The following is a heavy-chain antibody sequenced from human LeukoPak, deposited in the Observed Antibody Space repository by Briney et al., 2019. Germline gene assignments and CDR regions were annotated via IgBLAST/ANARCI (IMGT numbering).Heavy chain of an antibody. CDR2: ISSSGSTI. CDR1: GFTFSSYE. V-gene: IGHV3-48*03. CDR3: ASDNYYGVAPFDY. D-gene: IGHD4-17*01. J-gene: IGHJ4*02. Sequence: QPGGSLRLSCAASGFTFSSYEMNWVRQAPGKGLEWVSYISSSGSTIYYADSVKGRFTISRDNAKNSLYLQMNSLRAEDTAVYYCASDNYYGVAPFDYWGQGTLVTVSS.